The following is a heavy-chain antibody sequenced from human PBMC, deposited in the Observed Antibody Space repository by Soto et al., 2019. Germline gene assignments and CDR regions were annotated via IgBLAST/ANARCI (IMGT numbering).Heavy chain of an antibody. D-gene: IGHD6-13*01. CDR1: GFNFSSYA. V-gene: IGHV3-30-3*01. J-gene: IGHJ4*02. CDR2: ISINGSNK. Sequence: GGSLRHSCAASGFNFSSYAMHWVRQAPGMGLEWVAVISINGSNKYYADSVKGRFTISRDNSKNTMYLHMNSLTGEDTAVYYCARDGCQYSSSCYGFDYWGQGT. CDR3: ARDGCQYSSSCYGFDY.